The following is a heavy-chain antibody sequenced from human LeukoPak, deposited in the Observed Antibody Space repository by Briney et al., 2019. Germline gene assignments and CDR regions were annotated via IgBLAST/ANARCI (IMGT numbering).Heavy chain of an antibody. CDR2: IDPSDSYT. J-gene: IGHJ4*02. CDR1: GYSFTSYW. D-gene: IGHD6-13*01. V-gene: IGHV5-10-1*01. Sequence: GESLKISCKGSGYSFTSYWINWVLQLPGKGLEWMGRIDPSDSYTNYSPSFQGHVTISADKSISTAYLQWSSLKASDPAMYYCARAYSSSWHFDYWGQGTLVTVSS. CDR3: ARAYSSSWHFDY.